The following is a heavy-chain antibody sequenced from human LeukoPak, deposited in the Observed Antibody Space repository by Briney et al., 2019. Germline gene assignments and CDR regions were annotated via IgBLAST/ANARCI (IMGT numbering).Heavy chain of an antibody. CDR1: GGSFSGYY. D-gene: IGHD2-15*01. CDR3: ARGPRSRLVAAPAFGY. Sequence: SETLSLTCAVYGGSFSGYYWSWIRQPPGKGLEWIGEINHSGSTNYNPSLKSRVTISVDTSKSQFSLKLSSVTAADTAVYYCARGPRSRLVAAPAFGYWGQGTLVTVSS. J-gene: IGHJ4*02. V-gene: IGHV4-34*01. CDR2: INHSGST.